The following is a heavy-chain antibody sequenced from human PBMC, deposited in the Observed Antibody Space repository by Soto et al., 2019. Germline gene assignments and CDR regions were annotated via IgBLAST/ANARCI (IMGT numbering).Heavy chain of an antibody. Sequence: SETLSLTCAVSGGSISSSSWWSWVRQPPGKGLEWIGEIYHSGSTNYNPSLKSRVTISVDKSKNQFSLKLSSVTAADTAVYYCASPRIAATGYYFDYWGQGTLVTVSA. CDR1: GGSISSSSW. CDR2: IYHSGST. V-gene: IGHV4-4*02. CDR3: ASPRIAATGYYFDY. D-gene: IGHD6-13*01. J-gene: IGHJ4*02.